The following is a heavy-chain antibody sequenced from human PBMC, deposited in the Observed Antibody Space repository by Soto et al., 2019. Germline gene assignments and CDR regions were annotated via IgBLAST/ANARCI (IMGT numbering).Heavy chain of an antibody. Sequence: PGGSLRLSCAASGFTFGNFVMRWVRQTPGKGLEWVSTITESGGDTYYTDSVKGRFTISRDNSKNTLYLQMTSLRAEDTALYYCTRASSDRNHMEVWGPGTTVTVP. CDR1: GFTFGNFV. V-gene: IGHV3-23*01. CDR3: TRASSDRNHMEV. J-gene: IGHJ6*02. CDR2: ITESGGDT.